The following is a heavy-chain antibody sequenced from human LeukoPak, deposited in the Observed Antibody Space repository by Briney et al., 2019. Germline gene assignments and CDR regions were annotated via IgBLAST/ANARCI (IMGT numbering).Heavy chain of an antibody. V-gene: IGHV3-23*01. CDR1: GFTFSDYA. CDR3: AKFGWSGTICYANY. D-gene: IGHD2-2*01. J-gene: IGHJ4*02. Sequence: GGSLRLSCAASGFTFSDYAMTWVRQTPWKGLEWVSVISGGGDSTDYADSMKGRFTISRDNSKNTLYLQMNSLRAEDTALYYCAKFGWSGTICYANYWGQGTLVTVSS. CDR2: ISGGGDST.